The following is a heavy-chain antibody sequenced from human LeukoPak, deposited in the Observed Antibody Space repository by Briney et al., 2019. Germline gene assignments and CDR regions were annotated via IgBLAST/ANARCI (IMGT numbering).Heavy chain of an antibody. V-gene: IGHV1-18*01. CDR1: GYTFTIYG. CDR3: ARIGYVTPDDY. Sequence: ASVAVSFKASGYTFTIYGISWVRQAPGQGLEWMGWISAYNGNTNYSQKLQGIVTMTTDTSTSTPYMELRSLRSDDTAVYYCARIGYVTPDDYWRQGTLVTVSS. J-gene: IGHJ4*02. D-gene: IGHD4-23*01. CDR2: ISAYNGNT.